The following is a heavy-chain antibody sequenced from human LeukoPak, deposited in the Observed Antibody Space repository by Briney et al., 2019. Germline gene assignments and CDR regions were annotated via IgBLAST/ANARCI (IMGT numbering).Heavy chain of an antibody. J-gene: IGHJ4*02. V-gene: IGHV3-30*18. CDR2: ISYDGSNK. CDR3: AKDLWPEVVMGCFDY. Sequence: GGSLRLSCAASGFTFSSYGMHWVRQAPGKGLEWVAVISYDGSNKYYADSVKGRFTISRDNSKNTLYLQMNSLRAEDTAVYYCAKDLWPEVVMGCFDYWGQGTLVTVSS. D-gene: IGHD3-22*01. CDR1: GFTFSSYG.